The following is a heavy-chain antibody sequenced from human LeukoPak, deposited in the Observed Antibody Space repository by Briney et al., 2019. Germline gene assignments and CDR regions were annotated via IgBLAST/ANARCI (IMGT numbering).Heavy chain of an antibody. CDR3: ARYRSRWFDP. V-gene: IGHV4-34*01. J-gene: IGHJ5*02. Sequence: PSETPSLTCAVYGGSFSGYYWSWIRQPPGKGLEWIGEINHSGSTNYNPSLKSRVTISVDTSKNQFSLKLSSVTAADTAVYYCARYRSRWFDPWGQGTLVTVSS. CDR1: GGSFSGYY. CDR2: INHSGST. D-gene: IGHD1-14*01.